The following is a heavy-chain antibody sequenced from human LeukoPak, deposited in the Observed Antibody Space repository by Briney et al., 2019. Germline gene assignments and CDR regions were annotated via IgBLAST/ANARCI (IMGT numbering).Heavy chain of an antibody. V-gene: IGHV5-51*01. CDR1: GYSFTSYW. D-gene: IGHD1-14*01. Sequence: GESLKISCKGSGYSFTSYWIGWVRQMPGKGLEWMGIIYPGDSDTRYSPSFQGQVTISADKSISTAYLQWSSLKASDTAMYYCARQYRLPKPGPYSANYYYYMDVWGKGTTVTVSS. CDR3: ARQYRLPKPGPYSANYYYYMDV. J-gene: IGHJ6*03. CDR2: IYPGDSDT.